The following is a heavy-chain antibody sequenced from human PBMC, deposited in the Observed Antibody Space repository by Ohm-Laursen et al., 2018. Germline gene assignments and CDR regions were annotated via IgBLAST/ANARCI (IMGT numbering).Heavy chain of an antibody. V-gene: IGHV3-33*01. CDR3: ARDQEFWSGYYYFDY. CDR2: IWYDGSNK. J-gene: IGHJ4*02. CDR1: GFTFSSYG. Sequence: SLRLSCAASGFTFSSYGMHWVRQAPGKGLEWVAVIWYDGSNKYYADSVKGRFTISRDNSKNTLYLQMNSLRAEDTAVYYCARDQEFWSGYYYFDYWGQGTLVTVSS. D-gene: IGHD3-3*01.